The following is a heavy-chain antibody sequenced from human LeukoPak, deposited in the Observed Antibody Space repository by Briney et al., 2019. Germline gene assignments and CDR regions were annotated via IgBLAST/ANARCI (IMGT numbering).Heavy chain of an antibody. J-gene: IGHJ4*02. Sequence: GGSLRLSCAASGFTFSNFAMNWVRQAPGKGLEWVSFISSSRTYIYYADSVKGRFTIARDNAKKLVHLQMNSLRAEDTAVYYCARERDGYNYADYWGQGTLVTVSS. CDR1: GFTFSNFA. CDR2: ISSSRTYI. CDR3: ARERDGYNYADY. D-gene: IGHD5-24*01. V-gene: IGHV3-21*01.